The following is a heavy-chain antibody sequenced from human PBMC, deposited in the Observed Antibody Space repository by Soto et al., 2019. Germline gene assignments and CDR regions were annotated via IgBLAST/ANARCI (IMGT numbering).Heavy chain of an antibody. CDR2: TWYDGSNK. V-gene: IGHV3-33*06. CDR3: AKDGEVLGSLYYFDY. Sequence: QVQLVESGGGVVQPGRSLRLSCTASGFTFRSYGMHWVRQAPGKGLEWVAVTWYDGSNKYYADSVKGRFTISSDNSKNTLYLQMNSLRAEDTAMYFCAKDGEVLGSLYYFDYWGQGTLVAVSS. J-gene: IGHJ4*02. D-gene: IGHD3-10*01. CDR1: GFTFRSYG.